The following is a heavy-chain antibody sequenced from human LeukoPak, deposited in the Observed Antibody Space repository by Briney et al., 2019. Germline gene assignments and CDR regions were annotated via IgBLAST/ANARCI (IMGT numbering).Heavy chain of an antibody. CDR2: INPNSGGT. J-gene: IGHJ6*02. Sequence: GASVKVSCKASGYTFTGYYMHRVRQAPGQGLEWMGWINPNSGGTNYAQKFQGRVTMTRDTSISTAYMELSRLRSDDTAVYYCARETVYYYYYGMDVWGQGTTVTVSS. V-gene: IGHV1-2*02. CDR3: ARETVYYYYYGMDV. CDR1: GYTFTGYY. D-gene: IGHD4-17*01.